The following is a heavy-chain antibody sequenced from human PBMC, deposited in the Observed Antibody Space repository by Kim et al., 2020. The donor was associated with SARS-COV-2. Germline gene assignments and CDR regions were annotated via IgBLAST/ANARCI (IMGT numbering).Heavy chain of an antibody. CDR3: AISGRGYCSGGSCYPDYFDY. V-gene: IGHV3-53*01. CDR1: GFTVSSNY. J-gene: IGHJ4*02. CDR2: IYSGGST. Sequence: GGSLRLSCAASGFTVSSNYMSWVRQAPGKGLEWVSVIYSGGSTYYADSVKGRFTISRDDSKNTLYLQMNSLRAEDTAVYYCAISGRGYCSGGSCYPDYFDYWGQGTLVTVSS. D-gene: IGHD2-15*01.